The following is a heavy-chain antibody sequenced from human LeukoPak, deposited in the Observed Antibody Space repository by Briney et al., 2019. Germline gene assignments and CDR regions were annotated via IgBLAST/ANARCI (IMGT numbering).Heavy chain of an antibody. CDR1: GGSIRSSSYY. J-gene: IGHJ4*02. Sequence: SETLSLTCTVSGGSIRSSSYYWGWIRQPPGKGLEWIGSIYYSGSTYYNLSLKSRVTISVDTSKNQFSLKLSSVTAADTAVYYCARLDMIVVVTFDYWGQGTLVTVSS. V-gene: IGHV4-39*01. CDR2: IYYSGST. D-gene: IGHD3-22*01. CDR3: ARLDMIVVVTFDY.